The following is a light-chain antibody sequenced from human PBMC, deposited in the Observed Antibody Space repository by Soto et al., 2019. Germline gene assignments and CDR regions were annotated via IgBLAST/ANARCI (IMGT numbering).Light chain of an antibody. J-gene: IGKJ5*01. CDR1: QSVSNKY. Sequence: VLTQSPATLSLSPGERATLSCRASQSVSNKYLAWYKQKPGQAPTLLIYGASNRATGIPDRFSGSGSGTEFTLTISRLEPEDFEVYYCQQYGSSLITFGQGTRLEIK. V-gene: IGKV3-20*01. CDR3: QQYGSSLIT. CDR2: GAS.